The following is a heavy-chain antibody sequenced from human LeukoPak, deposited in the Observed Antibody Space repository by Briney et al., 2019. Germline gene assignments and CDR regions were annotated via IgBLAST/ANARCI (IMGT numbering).Heavy chain of an antibody. Sequence: PGRSLRLSCAASGFTLSSFWMSWVRQAPGKGLEWVANIKQDGNEKYYADSVKGRFTISRDNAKNSLYLQMNSLRAEDTAVYYCAKDPRASSAYYYDRLGYWGQGTLVTVSS. CDR1: GFTLSSFW. J-gene: IGHJ4*02. D-gene: IGHD3-22*01. V-gene: IGHV3-7*05. CDR3: AKDPRASSAYYYDRLGY. CDR2: IKQDGNEK.